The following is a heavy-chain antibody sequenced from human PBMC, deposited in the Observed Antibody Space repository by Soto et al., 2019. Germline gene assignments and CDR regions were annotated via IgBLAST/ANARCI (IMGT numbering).Heavy chain of an antibody. J-gene: IGHJ4*02. CDR2: TYYRSKWYN. D-gene: IGHD6-13*01. CDR3: ARGEASEQQLDDPNLLDY. CDR1: GDSVSSNSAA. Sequence: KQSQTLSLTCAISGDSVSSNSAAWNWIRQSPSRGLEWLGRTYYRSKWYNDYAVSLKSRITINPDTSKNQFSLQLNSVTPEDTAVYYCARGEASEQQLDDPNLLDYWGQGTLVTVSS. V-gene: IGHV6-1*01.